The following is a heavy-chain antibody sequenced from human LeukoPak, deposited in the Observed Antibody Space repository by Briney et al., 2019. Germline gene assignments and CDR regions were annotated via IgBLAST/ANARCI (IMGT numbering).Heavy chain of an antibody. J-gene: IGHJ6*03. V-gene: IGHV4-39*07. CDR2: IYYSGST. CDR3: ARSSGSPPYYYYMDV. CDR1: GGSISSSSYY. D-gene: IGHD3-10*01. Sequence: SETLSLTCTVSGGSISSSSYYWGWNRQPPGKGLEWIGSIYYSGSTYYNPSLKSRVTISVDTSKNQFSLKLSSVTAADTAVYYCARSSGSPPYYYYMDVWGKGTTVTVSS.